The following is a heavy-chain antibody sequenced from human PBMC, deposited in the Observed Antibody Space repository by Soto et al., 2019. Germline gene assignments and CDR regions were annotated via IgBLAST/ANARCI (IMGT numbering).Heavy chain of an antibody. CDR1: GFSLIPSGVG. J-gene: IGHJ4*02. D-gene: IGHD6-19*01. CDR3: AHRYMYSSGCNFDY. V-gene: IGHV2-5*02. CDR2: IYWDDDK. Sequence: QITLKESGPTLVKPTQTLTLTCTFSGFSLIPSGVGVGWIRQPPGKALEWLALIYWDDDKRYNPSLKNRLTIAKDTSKNKVVLTMTNMDPVDTATYFCAHRYMYSSGCNFDYWGQGILVTVSS.